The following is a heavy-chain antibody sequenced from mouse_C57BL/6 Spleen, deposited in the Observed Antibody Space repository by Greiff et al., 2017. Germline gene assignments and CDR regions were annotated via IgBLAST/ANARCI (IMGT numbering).Heavy chain of an antibody. CDR2: FYPGSGSI. J-gene: IGHJ2*01. Sequence: QVQLKESGAELVKPGASVKLSCKASGYTFTEYTIHWVKQRYGQGLEWIGWFYPGSGSIKYNEKFKDKATLTADKSSRTVYMVLSRLTSEASAVSFCAIHAKDYAYYGYFDYWGQGTTLTVSS. CDR1: GYTFTEYT. CDR3: AIHAKDYAYYGYFDY. V-gene: IGHV1-62-2*01. D-gene: IGHD1-1*01.